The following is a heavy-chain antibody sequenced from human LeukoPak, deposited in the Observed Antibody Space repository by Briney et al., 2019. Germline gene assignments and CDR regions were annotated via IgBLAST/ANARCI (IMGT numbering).Heavy chain of an antibody. CDR2: ISSSGSTI. V-gene: IGHV3-11*01. CDR3: ASGAPDGDGLYH. CDR1: GFTFSDFW. J-gene: IGHJ4*02. Sequence: GGSLRLSCVVSGFTFSDFWMSWIRQAPGKGLEWVSYISSSGSTIYYADSVKGRFTVSRDSAKNSLYLQMNSLRAEDTAVYYCASGAPDGDGLYHWGQGNLVTVSS. D-gene: IGHD5-24*01.